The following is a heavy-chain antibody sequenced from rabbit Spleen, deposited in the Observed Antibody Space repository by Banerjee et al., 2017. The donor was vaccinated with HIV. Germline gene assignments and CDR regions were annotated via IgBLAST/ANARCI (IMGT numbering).Heavy chain of an antibody. V-gene: IGHV1S45*01. Sequence: QEQLVESGGGLVQPGGSLKLSCKASGFSFSSGYDMCWVRQAPGKGLEWIACIYNGDIGSRTYYATWAKGRFTISKTSTTVTLQMTSLTAADTATYFCGRGSATMTMVITGYYLSLWGPGTWSPS. CDR1: GFSFSSGYD. CDR3: GRGSATMTMVITGYYLSL. D-gene: IGHD2-1*01. CDR2: IYNGDIGSRT. J-gene: IGHJ4*01.